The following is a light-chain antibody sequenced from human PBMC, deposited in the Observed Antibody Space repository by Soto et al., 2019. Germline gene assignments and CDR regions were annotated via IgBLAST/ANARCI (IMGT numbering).Light chain of an antibody. CDR2: DVS. CDR1: SSDVGAYDY. J-gene: IGLJ1*01. CDR3: SSYTSSSTLV. V-gene: IGLV2-14*03. Sequence: QSALPQPASVSGSPGQPITVSCTGTSSDVGAYDYVSWYQHHPGKAPKLMIYDVSYRPSGVSNRFSGSKSGNTASLTISGLQAEDEADYYCSSYTSSSTLVFGTGTKVNVL.